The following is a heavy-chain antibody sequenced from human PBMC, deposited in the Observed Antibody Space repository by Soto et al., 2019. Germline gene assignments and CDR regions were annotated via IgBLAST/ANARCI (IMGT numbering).Heavy chain of an antibody. CDR1: GFSLSTSGVG. CDR3: AHRPKDILWWPASAEYIVH. J-gene: IGHJ1*01. V-gene: IGHV2-5*01. CDR2: IYWNDDK. Sequence: QITLKESGPTLVKPTQTLTLTCTFSGFSLSTSGVGVGWIRQPPGKALEWLALIYWNDDKRYSPSLKSRLTTTTDTSINHVVLTITNMDPVDTATYYCAHRPKDILWWPASAEYIVHWGQGSLVTVSS. D-gene: IGHD2-21*01.